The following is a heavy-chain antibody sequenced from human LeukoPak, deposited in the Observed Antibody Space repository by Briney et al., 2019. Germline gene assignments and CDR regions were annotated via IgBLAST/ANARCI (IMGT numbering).Heavy chain of an antibody. CDR2: INHSGST. CDR3: ARGSHGYSSGWYWFDP. J-gene: IGHJ5*02. D-gene: IGHD6-19*01. V-gene: IGHV4-34*01. CDR1: GGSFSGYY. Sequence: SETLSLTCAVYGGSFSGYYWSWIRQPPGKGLEWIGGINHSGSTNYNPSLKSRVTISVDTSKNQFSLKLSSVTAADTAVYYCARGSHGYSSGWYWFDPWGQGTLVTVSS.